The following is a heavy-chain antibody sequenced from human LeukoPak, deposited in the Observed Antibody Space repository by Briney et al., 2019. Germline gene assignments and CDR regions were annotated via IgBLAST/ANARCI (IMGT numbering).Heavy chain of an antibody. CDR2: IYYSGST. J-gene: IGHJ3*02. D-gene: IGHD5-12*01. Sequence: SETLSLTCTVSGDSISKNSFYWGWIRQPPGKGLEWIASIYYSGSTYYNPSLKSRVTISVDTSKNQFSLKLSSVTTPDTAVYYCAVRGVVVVATTAFDIWGQGTMVTVSS. CDR3: AVRGVVVVATTAFDI. CDR1: GDSISKNSFY. V-gene: IGHV4-39*07.